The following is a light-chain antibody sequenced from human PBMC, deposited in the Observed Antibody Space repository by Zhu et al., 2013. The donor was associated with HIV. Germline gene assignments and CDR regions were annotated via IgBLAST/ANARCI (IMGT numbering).Light chain of an antibody. Sequence: QSALTQPASVSGSPGQSITISCTGTSSDVGSYNYVSWYQQYPGKAPKLMIYEISNRPSGVSNRFSGSKPGNTASLTISGLQAEDEADYYCCSYAGSSTLVFGGGTKLTVL. J-gene: IGLJ2*01. CDR2: EIS. CDR3: CSYAGSSTLV. CDR1: SSDVGSYNY. V-gene: IGLV2-23*02.